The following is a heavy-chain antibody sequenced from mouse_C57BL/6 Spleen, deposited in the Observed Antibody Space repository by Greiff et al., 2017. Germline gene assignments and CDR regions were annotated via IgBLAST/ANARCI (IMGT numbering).Heavy chain of an antibody. J-gene: IGHJ2*01. Sequence: QVQLQQSGPELVKPGASVKISCKASGYAFSSSWMHWVKPRPGKGLEWIGRIYPGDGDTNYNGKFKGKATLTADKSSSTAYMQRSRLTSEDSAVYVCARVYFDYWGQGTTLTVSA. CDR2: IYPGDGDT. CDR1: GYAFSSSW. V-gene: IGHV1-82*01. CDR3: ARVYFDY.